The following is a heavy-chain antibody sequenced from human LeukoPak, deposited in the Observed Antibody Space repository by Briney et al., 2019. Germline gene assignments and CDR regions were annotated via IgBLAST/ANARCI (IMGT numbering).Heavy chain of an antibody. D-gene: IGHD3-9*01. J-gene: IGHJ4*02. V-gene: IGHV3-21*01. Sequence: AGGSLRLSCAASGFTFSSYSMNWVRQAPGKGLEWVSSISSSSSYIYYADSVKGRFTISRDNAKNSLYLQMNSLRAEDTAVYYCARDRNDYYDILTGYYSLDYWGQGTLVPVSS. CDR2: ISSSSSYI. CDR1: GFTFSSYS. CDR3: ARDRNDYYDILTGYYSLDY.